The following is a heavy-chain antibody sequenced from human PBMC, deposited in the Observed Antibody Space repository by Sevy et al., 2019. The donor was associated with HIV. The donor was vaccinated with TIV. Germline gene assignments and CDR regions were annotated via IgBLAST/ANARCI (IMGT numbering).Heavy chain of an antibody. CDR2: ISSSGSTI. V-gene: IGHV3-11*01. D-gene: IGHD5-18*01. CDR1: GFTFSDYY. CDR3: ARLRMDTAMYFDY. J-gene: IGHJ4*02. Sequence: GGSLRLSCAASGFTFSDYYMSWIRQAPGKGLEWVSSISSSGSTIYYADSVKGRFTISRDNAKNSLYLQMNSLRAEDTAVYYCARLRMDTAMYFDYWGQGTLVTVSS.